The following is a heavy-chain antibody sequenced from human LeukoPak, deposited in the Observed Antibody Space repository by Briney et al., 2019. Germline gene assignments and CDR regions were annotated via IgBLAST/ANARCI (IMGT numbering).Heavy chain of an antibody. V-gene: IGHV3-7*02. J-gene: IGHJ6*01. D-gene: IGHD5-24*01. CDR3: ATASNPWLQLT. CDR1: GVTFSNYW. CDR2: LKPDGTVH. Sequence: GGALRLSCAAPGVTFSNYWSRWGRQGPGKGLGGVGNLKPDGTVHRYADSVRRPFTISRDTAQTSLYLQMNRMRAEDTAVYNCATASNPWLQLTWGERAPVTASS.